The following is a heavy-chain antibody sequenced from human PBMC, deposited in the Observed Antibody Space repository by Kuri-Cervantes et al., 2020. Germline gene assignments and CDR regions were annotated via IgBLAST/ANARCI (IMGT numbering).Heavy chain of an antibody. J-gene: IGHJ3*02. D-gene: IGHD1-1*01. V-gene: IGHV4-39*07. CDR2: MYYSGST. CDR1: GGSVSSRSWY. CDR3: ARVPGGIDAFDI. Sequence: SETLSLTCTVSGGSVSSRSWYWGWIRQTPGKGLEWIGSMYYSGSTYYNPSLKSRVAISVDTSKNQFSLKLSSVTAADTAVYYCARVPGGIDAFDIWGQGTMVTVSS.